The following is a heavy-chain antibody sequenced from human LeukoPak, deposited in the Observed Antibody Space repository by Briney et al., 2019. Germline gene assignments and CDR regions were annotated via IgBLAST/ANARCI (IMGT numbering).Heavy chain of an antibody. CDR3: ARHTTSGWYQVVY. Sequence: PSETLSLTCTISGGSISNYFWSGIRQPPGKGLEWIGYISYSGSTDHNPSLKSRVIISVDTSKNQFSLKLSSVTAADTAVYYCARHTTSGWYQVVYWGQGTLVTVSS. D-gene: IGHD6-19*01. CDR2: ISYSGST. V-gene: IGHV4-59*01. J-gene: IGHJ4*02. CDR1: GGSISNYF.